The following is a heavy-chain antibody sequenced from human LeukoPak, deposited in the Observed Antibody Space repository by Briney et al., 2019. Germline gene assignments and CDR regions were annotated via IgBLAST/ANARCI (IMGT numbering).Heavy chain of an antibody. D-gene: IGHD2-2*01. CDR2: LYTIGGT. CDR3: ARARTSTWEVYFDF. CDR1: GTSISSYY. V-gene: IGHV4-4*07. J-gene: IGHJ4*02. Sequence: KPSETLSLTCTVSGTSISSYYWSWIRQPAGRGLEWIGRLYTIGGTNYNPSLKSRVTMSVDTSKNQFSLKLSSVTAADTAVYYCARARTSTWEVYFDFWGQGTLVTVSS.